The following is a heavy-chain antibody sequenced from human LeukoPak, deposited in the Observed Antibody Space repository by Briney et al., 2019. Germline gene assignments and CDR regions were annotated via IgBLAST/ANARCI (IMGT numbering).Heavy chain of an antibody. CDR1: GDSISTYY. Sequence: SETLSLTCTVSGDSISTYYWNWIRQPPGKGLEWIGYIYHSGSTNYNPSLKSRVTISVDTSKNQFSLKLSSVTAADTAVYYCARAFSSSSFYFNYWGQGTLVTVSS. V-gene: IGHV4-59*01. D-gene: IGHD6-6*01. CDR3: ARAFSSSSFYFNY. CDR2: IYHSGST. J-gene: IGHJ4*02.